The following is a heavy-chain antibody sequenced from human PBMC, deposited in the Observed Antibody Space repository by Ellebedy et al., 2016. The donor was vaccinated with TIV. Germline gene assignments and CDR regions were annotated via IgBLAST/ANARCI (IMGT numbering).Heavy chain of an antibody. CDR3: ARDSCSSTSCGGLL. Sequence: AASVKVSCKASGGTFSSDSIRWVRHAPGQGLEWMGGIIPIFGTANYAQKFQGRVTITADESTSTAYMELSSLRSEDTAVYYCARDSCSSTSCGGLLWGQGTLVTVSS. CDR2: IIPIFGTA. J-gene: IGHJ4*02. D-gene: IGHD2-2*01. CDR1: GGTFSSDS. V-gene: IGHV1-69*13.